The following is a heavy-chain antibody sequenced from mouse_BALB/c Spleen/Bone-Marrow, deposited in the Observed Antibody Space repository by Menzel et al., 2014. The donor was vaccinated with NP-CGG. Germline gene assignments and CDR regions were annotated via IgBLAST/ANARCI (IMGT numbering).Heavy chain of an antibody. CDR2: IWAGGST. Sequence: VMLVVSGPGLVAPSQSLSITCTVSGFSLTSYGVHWVRQPPGKGLEWLGVIWAGGSTNYNSALMSRLSISKDNSKSQVFLKMNSLQTDDTAMYYCARDRSYYGMDYWGQGTSVTVSS. J-gene: IGHJ4*01. CDR3: ARDRSYYGMDY. CDR1: GFSLTSYG. V-gene: IGHV2-9*02.